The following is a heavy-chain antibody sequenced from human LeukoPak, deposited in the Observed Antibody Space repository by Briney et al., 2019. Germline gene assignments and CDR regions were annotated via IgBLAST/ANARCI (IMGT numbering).Heavy chain of an antibody. CDR2: ISPSGGST. V-gene: IGHV1-46*01. Sequence: ASVKVSCKAFGYTFTRYYMHWVRQAPGQGPEWMGVISPSGGSTTYAQKFQGRVTLTRDMSTSTDYLELSSLRSDDTAVYYCARDVPVTIPFDYWGQGTLVTVSS. D-gene: IGHD4-17*01. J-gene: IGHJ4*02. CDR1: GYTFTRYY. CDR3: ARDVPVTIPFDY.